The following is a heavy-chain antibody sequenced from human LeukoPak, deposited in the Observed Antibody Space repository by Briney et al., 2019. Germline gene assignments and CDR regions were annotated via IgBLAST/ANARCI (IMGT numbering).Heavy chain of an antibody. CDR2: IYFSGST. J-gene: IGHJ4*02. V-gene: IGHV4-39*01. D-gene: IGHD3-16*01. CDR3: ASQGVY. Sequence: PSETLSSTGTVSGGSISSNNYDWGWIRQPPGKGLEWIGTIYFSGSTYYNPSLKSRVTISVDTSKNQVSLKLSSVTAADTAVYYCASQGVYWGQGTLATVSS. CDR1: GGSISSNNYD.